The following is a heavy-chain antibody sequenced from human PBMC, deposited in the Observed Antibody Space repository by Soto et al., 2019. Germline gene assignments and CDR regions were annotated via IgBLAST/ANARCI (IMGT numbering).Heavy chain of an antibody. CDR3: TRRYCSGGGCSSDFDY. D-gene: IGHD2-15*01. CDR2: ISGSGGST. V-gene: IGHV3-23*01. CDR1: GFTFSSYA. J-gene: IGHJ4*02. Sequence: GGSLRLSCAASGFTFSSYAMSWVRQAPGKGLEWVSAISGSGGSTYYADSVKGRFTISRDNSKNTLYLQMNSLRAEDTAVFYCTRRYCSGGGCSSDFDYWGQGTLVTVSS.